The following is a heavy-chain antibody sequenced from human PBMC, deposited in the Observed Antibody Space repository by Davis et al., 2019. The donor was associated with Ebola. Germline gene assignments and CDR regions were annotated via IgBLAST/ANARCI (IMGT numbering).Heavy chain of an antibody. Sequence: PGRSLRLSCAASGFTFRSYSMNWVRQAPGKGMEWVSYISSDSGTIYYADSVKGRFTISRDNAKNSLYLQMSSLRDEDTAVYYCARDPSVTGIYYYYGLDVWGQGTTVTVSS. D-gene: IGHD1-20*01. CDR3: ARDPSVTGIYYYYGLDV. CDR2: ISSDSGTI. V-gene: IGHV3-48*02. J-gene: IGHJ6*02. CDR1: GFTFRSYS.